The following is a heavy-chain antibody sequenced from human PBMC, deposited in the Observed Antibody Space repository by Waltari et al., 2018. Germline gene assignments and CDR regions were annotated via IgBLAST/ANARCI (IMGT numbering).Heavy chain of an antibody. CDR3: ARGGRAGVAQVSEYFQH. CDR1: GYPFTGYN. J-gene: IGHJ1*01. Sequence: QVQLVQSGAEVKKPGASVKVSCKASGYPFTGYNMSWVRQAPGKGLEWMGWINPNSGGKNYEKKFQGRATMTRDTSISTAYMEGSRLRSDDTAVYYCARGGRAGVAQVSEYFQHWGQGTLVTVSS. V-gene: IGHV1-2*02. D-gene: IGHD2-15*01. CDR2: INPNSGGK.